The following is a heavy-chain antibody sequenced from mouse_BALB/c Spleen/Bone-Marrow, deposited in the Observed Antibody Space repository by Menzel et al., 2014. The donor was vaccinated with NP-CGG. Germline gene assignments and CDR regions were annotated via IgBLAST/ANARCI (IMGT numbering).Heavy chain of an antibody. V-gene: IGHV5-9-2*01. D-gene: IGHD2-4*01. J-gene: IGHJ3*01. Sequence: EVKLVESGGGLVKSGGSLKLSCAASGFTFNSYGMPWVRQTPEKRLEWVATISGGGSYTFYPDSMKGRFTISRDNTKNNLYLQLSSLRSEDTALYYCARDAYYDQTEGSFVYWGQGTLVTVSA. CDR1: GFTFNSYG. CDR3: ARDAYYDQTEGSFVY. CDR2: ISGGGSYT.